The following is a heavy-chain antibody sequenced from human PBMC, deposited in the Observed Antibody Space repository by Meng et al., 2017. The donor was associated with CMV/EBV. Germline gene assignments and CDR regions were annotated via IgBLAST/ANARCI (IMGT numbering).Heavy chain of an antibody. CDR1: GFTFSNAW. D-gene: IGHD2-2*01. CDR3: TPDVVPAL. Sequence: GESLKISCAASGFTFSNAWMSWVRQAPGKGLEWVGRIKGKTDGGTTDYAAPVKGRFTISRDDSKDTLYLQMNSLKTEDTAVYYCTPDVVPALWGQGTLVTVSS. J-gene: IGHJ4*02. V-gene: IGHV3-15*01. CDR2: IKGKTDGGTT.